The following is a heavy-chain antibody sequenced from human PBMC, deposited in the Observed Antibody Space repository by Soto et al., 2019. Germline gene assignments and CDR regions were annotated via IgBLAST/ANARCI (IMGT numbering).Heavy chain of an antibody. J-gene: IGHJ5*02. CDR2: IYYSGST. V-gene: IGHV4-30-4*01. Sequence: SETLSLTCTVSGGSISSGDYYWSWIRQPPGKGLEWIGYIYYSGSTYYNPSLKSRVTISVDTSKNQFSLKLSSVTAADTAVYYCARDVTHYYGSGRGWFDPWGQGTLVTVSS. D-gene: IGHD3-10*01. CDR1: GGSISSGDYY. CDR3: ARDVTHYYGSGRGWFDP.